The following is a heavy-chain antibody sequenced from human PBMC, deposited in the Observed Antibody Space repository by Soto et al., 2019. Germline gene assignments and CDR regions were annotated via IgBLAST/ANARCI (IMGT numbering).Heavy chain of an antibody. CDR3: ARVERGTVTTVVDAFDI. CDR1: GGSVSSGSYY. J-gene: IGHJ3*02. Sequence: PSETLSLTCTVSGGSVSSGSYYWSWIRQPPGKGLEWIGEIYYSGSTNYNPSLKSRVTISVDTSKNQFSLNIYSVTAADTALYYCARVERGTVTTVVDAFDIWGPGTMVTVSS. D-gene: IGHD1-1*01. CDR2: IYYSGST. V-gene: IGHV4-61*01.